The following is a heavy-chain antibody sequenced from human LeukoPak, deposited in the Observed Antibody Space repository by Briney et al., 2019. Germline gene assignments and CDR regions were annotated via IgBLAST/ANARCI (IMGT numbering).Heavy chain of an antibody. D-gene: IGHD2-8*01. CDR2: ISSSSSYI. CDR1: GFSFSNYN. J-gene: IGHJ6*02. Sequence: GGSLRLSCAASGFSFSNYNMNWVRQAPGRGLEWVSSISSSSSYIYYADSLKGRFTISRDNAKNSLYLQMNSLRGEDAALYYCAVLHYYAMDVWGQGTTVTVSS. V-gene: IGHV3-21*04. CDR3: AVLHYYAMDV.